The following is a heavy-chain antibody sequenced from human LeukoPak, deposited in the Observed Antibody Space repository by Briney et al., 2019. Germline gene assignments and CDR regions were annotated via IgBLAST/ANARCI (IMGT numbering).Heavy chain of an antibody. CDR1: GFTFSSYS. V-gene: IGHV3-21*01. Sequence: GGSLRLSCAASGFTFSSYSMNWVRQAPGKGLEWVSSISSSSSYIYYADSVKGRFTISRDNAKNSLYLQMNSLRAEDTAVYYCARDGKLTGDRGDFDYWGQGTLVTVSS. J-gene: IGHJ4*02. D-gene: IGHD7-27*01. CDR3: ARDGKLTGDRGDFDY. CDR2: ISSSSSYI.